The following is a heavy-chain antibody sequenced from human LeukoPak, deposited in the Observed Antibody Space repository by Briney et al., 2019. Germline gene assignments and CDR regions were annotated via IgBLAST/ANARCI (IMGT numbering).Heavy chain of an antibody. V-gene: IGHV4-34*01. CDR3: ARSLYYYDSSGYYLHFSYAFDI. D-gene: IGHD3-22*01. J-gene: IGHJ3*02. CDR1: GVSFSGYY. Sequence: SSETLSLTCAVYGVSFSGYYWSWIRQPPGKGLEWIGEINHSRSTNYNPSLKSRVTISVDTSKNQFSLKLSSVTAADTAVYYCARSLYYYDSSGYYLHFSYAFDIWGQGTMVTVSS. CDR2: INHSRST.